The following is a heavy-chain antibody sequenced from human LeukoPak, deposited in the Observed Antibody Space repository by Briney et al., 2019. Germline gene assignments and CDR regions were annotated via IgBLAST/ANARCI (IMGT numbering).Heavy chain of an antibody. V-gene: IGHV4-4*09. Sequence: SETLSLTCTVSGGSISSYYWSWIRQPPGKGLEWIGYIYTSGSTNYNPSLKSRVTISVDTSKNQFSLKLSSVTAADTAVYYCAGFFRALDRNYDFWSGFDQWGQGTLVTVSS. J-gene: IGHJ4*02. CDR2: IYTSGST. D-gene: IGHD3-3*01. CDR1: GGSISSYY. CDR3: AGFFRALDRNYDFWSGFDQ.